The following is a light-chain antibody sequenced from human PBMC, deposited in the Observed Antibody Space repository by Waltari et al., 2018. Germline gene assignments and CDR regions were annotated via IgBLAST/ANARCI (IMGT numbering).Light chain of an antibody. CDR2: EVS. Sequence: QSALTQPASVSGSPGQSITISCTGTSSDIGGYNYVSWYQQHPGKAPTLMIYEVSHRPSGVSNRFSGAKSGNTASLTISGLQAEDEADYYCSSFASSSTIIFGGGTKVTVL. V-gene: IGLV2-14*01. J-gene: IGLJ1*01. CDR3: SSFASSSTII. CDR1: SSDIGGYNY.